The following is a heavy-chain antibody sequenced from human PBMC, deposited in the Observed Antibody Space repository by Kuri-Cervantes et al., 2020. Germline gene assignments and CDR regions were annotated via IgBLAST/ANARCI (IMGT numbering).Heavy chain of an antibody. Sequence: GESLKISCAASGFTFSSYWMHWVRQAPGKGLVWVSRINSDGSSTSYADSVKGRFTISRDNSNNTLYLQMHSLRRDDTAIYGCAKAANGVGLSHMDVWGKGTTVTVSS. CDR1: GFTFSSYW. CDR3: AKAANGVGLSHMDV. CDR2: INSDGSST. J-gene: IGHJ6*03. D-gene: IGHD2-8*01. V-gene: IGHV3-74*01.